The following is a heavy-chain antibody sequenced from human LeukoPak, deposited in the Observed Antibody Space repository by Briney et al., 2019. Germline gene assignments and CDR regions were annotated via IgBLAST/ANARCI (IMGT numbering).Heavy chain of an antibody. CDR2: IYYNGHT. Sequence: SETLSLTCTVSGGSIATYYWSWIRQPPGKGLEWIGYIYYNGHTDYNPSLKSRVTISVHTSKNQFSLKLSSVTAADTAVYYCAREYRAPIYNWFDPWGQGTLVTVSS. J-gene: IGHJ5*02. V-gene: IGHV4-59*01. CDR1: GGSIATYY. D-gene: IGHD5-18*01. CDR3: AREYRAPIYNWFDP.